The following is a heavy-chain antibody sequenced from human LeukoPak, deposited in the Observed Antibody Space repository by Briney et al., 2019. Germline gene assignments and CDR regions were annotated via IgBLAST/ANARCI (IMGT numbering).Heavy chain of an antibody. J-gene: IGHJ6*03. CDR2: INPSGGST. D-gene: IGHD3-16*01. CDR1: GYTFTSYY. V-gene: IGHV1-46*01. CDR3: ARVPPLGYYYYMDV. Sequence: ASVEVSCKASGYTFTSYYMHWVRQAPGQGLEWMGIINPSGGSTSYAQKFQGRVTMTRDMSTSTVYMELSSLRSEHTAVYYCARVPPLGYYYYMDVWGQGTTVTVSS.